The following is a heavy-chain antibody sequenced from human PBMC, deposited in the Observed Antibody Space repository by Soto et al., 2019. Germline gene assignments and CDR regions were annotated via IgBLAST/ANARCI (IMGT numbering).Heavy chain of an antibody. Sequence: SDGARILKKKGKGLEWIGEINYSGSTYYNPSLKSRVTISVDTSKNQFSLKLSSVTAAYTAVYYCARQPGGYCSGGSCYDENNWFDPWGQGTLVTGSS. D-gene: IGHD2-15*01. CDR3: ARQPGGYCSGGSCYDENNWFDP. CDR1: SD. CDR2: INYSGST. V-gene: IGHV4-39*01. J-gene: IGHJ5*02.